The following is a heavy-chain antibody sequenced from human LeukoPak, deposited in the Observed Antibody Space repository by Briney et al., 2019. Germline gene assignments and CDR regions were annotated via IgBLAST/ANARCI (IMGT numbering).Heavy chain of an antibody. CDR2: ISYDGSNK. CDR3: AKDQAGYSNYFER. V-gene: IGHV3-30*18. J-gene: IGHJ4*02. Sequence: GGSLRLSCAASGFTFSSYGMHWVRQAPGKGLEWVAVISYDGSNKYYVDSVRGRFTISRDNSKNTLYLQMNSLRAEDTAVYYCAKDQAGYSNYFERWGQGTPVTVSS. D-gene: IGHD5-18*01. CDR1: GFTFSSYG.